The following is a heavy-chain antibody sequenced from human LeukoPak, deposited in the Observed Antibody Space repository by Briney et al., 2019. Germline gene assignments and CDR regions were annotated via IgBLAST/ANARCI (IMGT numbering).Heavy chain of an antibody. CDR1: GGSISSGSYY. J-gene: IGHJ4*02. Sequence: SETLSLTCTVSGGSISSGSYYWSWIRQPAGKGLEWIGRIYTSESTNYNPSLKSRVTISVDTSKNQCSLKLSSVTAVDTAVYYCAREGGPFDYWGQGTLVTVSS. CDR3: AREGGPFDY. D-gene: IGHD2-15*01. CDR2: IYTSEST. V-gene: IGHV4-61*02.